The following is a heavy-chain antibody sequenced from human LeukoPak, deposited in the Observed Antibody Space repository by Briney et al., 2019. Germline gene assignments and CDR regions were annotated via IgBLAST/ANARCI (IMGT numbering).Heavy chain of an antibody. CDR3: ARDAQPSGTFAGPGY. Sequence: GASVKVSCKASGHTFTGYYMHWVRQAPGQGLEWMGWINPYSGGTNYAQKFQGRVTMTRDTSITTAYMELSRLRSDDTAVYYCARDAQPSGTFAGPGYWGQGTQVTVSS. CDR1: GHTFTGYY. V-gene: IGHV1-2*02. CDR2: INPYSGGT. D-gene: IGHD1-26*01. J-gene: IGHJ4*02.